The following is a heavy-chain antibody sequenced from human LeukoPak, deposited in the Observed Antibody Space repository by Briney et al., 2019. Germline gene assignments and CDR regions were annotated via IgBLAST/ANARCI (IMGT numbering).Heavy chain of an antibody. CDR2: ISSSSSYI. Sequence: PGGSLRLSCAASGFTFSSYSMSWVRQAPGKGLEWVSSISSSSSYIYYADSVKGRFTISRDNAKNSLYLQMNSLRAEDTAVYYCARVDGDEVFYYGMDVWGKGTTVTVSS. CDR3: ARVDGDEVFYYGMDV. CDR1: GFTFSSYS. J-gene: IGHJ6*04. V-gene: IGHV3-21*01. D-gene: IGHD5-24*01.